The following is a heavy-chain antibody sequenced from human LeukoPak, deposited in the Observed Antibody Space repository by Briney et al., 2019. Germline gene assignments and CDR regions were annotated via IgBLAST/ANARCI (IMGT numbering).Heavy chain of an antibody. CDR3: AKLGYCSGGSCYGFDY. V-gene: IGHV3-23*01. CDR1: GFTFSNSG. D-gene: IGHD2-15*01. J-gene: IGHJ4*02. CDR2: ISTDAGET. Sequence: PGGSLRLSCAASGFTFSNSGMSWVRQAPGKWLEWVSAISTDAGETHYADSVKGRFTISRDNSKNTLYLQMNSLRAEDTAVYYCAKLGYCSGGSCYGFDYWGQGTLVTVSS.